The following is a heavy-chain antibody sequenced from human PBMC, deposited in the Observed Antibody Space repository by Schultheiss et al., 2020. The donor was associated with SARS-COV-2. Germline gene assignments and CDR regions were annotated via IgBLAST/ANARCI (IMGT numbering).Heavy chain of an antibody. V-gene: IGHV4-34*01. D-gene: IGHD2-8*01. CDR3: VRDGAMGLDTLDV. Sequence: SQTLSLTCAVYGGSFSGYYWSWIRQPPGKGLEWIGEIYHSGSTNYNPSLKSRVTISVDTSKNQFSLKLTSVTAADTAVYYCVRDGAMGLDTLDVWGQGTMVTVSS. J-gene: IGHJ3*01. CDR1: GGSFSGYY. CDR2: IYHSGST.